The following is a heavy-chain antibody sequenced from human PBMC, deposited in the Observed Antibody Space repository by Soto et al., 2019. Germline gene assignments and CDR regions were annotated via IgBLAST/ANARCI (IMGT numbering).Heavy chain of an antibody. D-gene: IGHD1-26*01. J-gene: IGHJ3*02. V-gene: IGHV4-61*01. CDR2: IYYSGST. Sequence: QVQLQESGPGLVKPSETLSLTCTVSGGSVSSGSYYWSWIRQPPGKGLEWIGYIYYSGSTNYNPSLKSRVTISVDTSKNQFSLKLSSVTAADTAVYYCARGWSGSSSAFDIWGQGTMVTVSS. CDR3: ARGWSGSSSAFDI. CDR1: GGSVSSGSYY.